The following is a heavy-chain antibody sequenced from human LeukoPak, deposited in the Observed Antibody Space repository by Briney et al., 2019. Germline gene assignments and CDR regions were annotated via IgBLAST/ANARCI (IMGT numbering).Heavy chain of an antibody. D-gene: IGHD3-16*02. V-gene: IGHV3-9*01. CDR3: AKDMGHYDYVWGSYRSGDAFDI. J-gene: IGHJ3*02. CDR2: ISWNSGSI. Sequence: GRSLRLSCAASGFTFDDYAMHWVRQAPGKGLEWVSGISWNSGSIGYADSVKGRFTISRDNAKNSLYLQMNSLRAEDTALYYCAKDMGHYDYVWGSYRSGDAFDIWGQGTMVTVSS. CDR1: GFTFDDYA.